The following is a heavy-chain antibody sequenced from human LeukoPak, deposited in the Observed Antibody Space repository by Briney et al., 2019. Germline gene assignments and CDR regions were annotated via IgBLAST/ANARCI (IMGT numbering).Heavy chain of an antibody. Sequence: GGSLRLSCAASGFTLSSYAMSWVRQVPGKGLEWVSAISGSGGSTYYADSVKGRFTISRDNSKNTLYLQMGSLRAEDTAVYYCARGPTDISFNAFDIWGQGTMVTVSS. D-gene: IGHD4-17*01. CDR1: GFTLSSYA. J-gene: IGHJ3*02. CDR2: ISGSGGST. CDR3: ARGPTDISFNAFDI. V-gene: IGHV3-23*01.